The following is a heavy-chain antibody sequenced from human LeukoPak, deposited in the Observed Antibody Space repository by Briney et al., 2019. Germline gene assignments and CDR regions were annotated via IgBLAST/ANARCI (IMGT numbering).Heavy chain of an antibody. J-gene: IGHJ4*02. D-gene: IGHD3-22*01. CDR1: GFTFSNYA. CDR2: ISGRGGST. V-gene: IGHV3-23*01. Sequence: GGSLRLSCAASGFTFSNYAMSWVRQAAGKGLESVSTISGRGGSTYYADSVKGRFTISRDNSRNTLYLQMNSLRAEDTAVYYCSYYYDSSGYLDYWGQGTLVTVSS. CDR3: SYYYDSSGYLDY.